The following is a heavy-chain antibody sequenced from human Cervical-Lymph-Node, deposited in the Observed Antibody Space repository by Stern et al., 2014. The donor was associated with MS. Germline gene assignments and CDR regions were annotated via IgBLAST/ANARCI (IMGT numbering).Heavy chain of an antibody. Sequence: EVHLVESGGDLVQPGGSLRLSCAASGFTFSTYWMHWVRQAPGKGLVWVSRISTDGSSATYADSVKGRFTISRDNAKNTLYLQMNSLRAEDTAVYYCARVNGGNSWFDYWGQGILVTVAS. CDR1: GFTFSTYW. V-gene: IGHV3-74*02. J-gene: IGHJ4*02. CDR3: ARVNGGNSWFDY. CDR2: ISTDGSSA. D-gene: IGHD4-23*01.